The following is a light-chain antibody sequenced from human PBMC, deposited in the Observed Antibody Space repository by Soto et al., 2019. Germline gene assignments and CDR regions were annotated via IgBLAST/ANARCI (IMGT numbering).Light chain of an antibody. CDR1: QSVSSSY. V-gene: IGKV3-20*01. CDR3: QQYGSSPTT. Sequence: EIVLTQSPGTLSLPPGERATLSCRASQSVSSSYLAWYQQKPGQAPRLLIYGASSRATGIPDRFSGSGSGTDFTLTISRLEPEDFAVYFCQQYGSSPTTFGQGTKWIS. J-gene: IGKJ1*01. CDR2: GAS.